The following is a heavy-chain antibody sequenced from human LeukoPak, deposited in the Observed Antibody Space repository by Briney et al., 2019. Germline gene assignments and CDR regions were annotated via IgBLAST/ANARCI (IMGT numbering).Heavy chain of an antibody. J-gene: IGHJ4*02. CDR2: ISGSGGST. V-gene: IGHV3-23*01. CDR3: AKDGESGSYPDY. CDR1: GFTFSSYA. D-gene: IGHD1-26*01. Sequence: SGGSLRLSCTASGFTFSSYAMSWVRQAPGKGLEWVSAISGSGGSTYSADSVKGRFTISRDNSKNTLYLQTNSLGAEDAAVYYCAKDGESGSYPDYWGQGTLVTVSS.